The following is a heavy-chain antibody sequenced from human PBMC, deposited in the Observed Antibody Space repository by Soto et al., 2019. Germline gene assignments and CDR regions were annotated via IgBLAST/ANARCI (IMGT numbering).Heavy chain of an antibody. CDR1: GFTFSAYY. CDR3: ARDPWREYSGYQFDY. D-gene: IGHD5-12*01. V-gene: IGHV1-2*02. J-gene: IGHJ4*02. Sequence: ASVKVSCKASGFTFSAYYIYWVRQAPGQGLEWIGWINPNSGDTNNAQKFQGRVTMTTDTSTSTAYMELRGLRSDDTAVYYCARDPWREYSGYQFDYWGQGTLLTVSS. CDR2: INPNSGDT.